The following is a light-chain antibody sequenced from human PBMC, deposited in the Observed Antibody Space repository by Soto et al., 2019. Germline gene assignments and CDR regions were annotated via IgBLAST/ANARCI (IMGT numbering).Light chain of an antibody. Sequence: DIQLTQSPSFLSSSVGDRVTLTCRASQGISSYLAWYQQKPGKAPKLLIYAASTLQSGAPSRFSGSGSGTEFTITSSSLQPEDVANYYCQQLNSYPFTFGQGTRLEIK. CDR3: QQLNSYPFT. J-gene: IGKJ5*01. CDR1: QGISSY. V-gene: IGKV1-9*01. CDR2: AAS.